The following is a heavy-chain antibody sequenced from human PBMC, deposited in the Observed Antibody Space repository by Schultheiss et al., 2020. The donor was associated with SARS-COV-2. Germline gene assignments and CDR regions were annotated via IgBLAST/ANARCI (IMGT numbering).Heavy chain of an antibody. D-gene: IGHD6-25*01. Sequence: SETLSLTCAVYGGSFSGYYWSWIRQPPGKGLEWIGEINHSGSTNYNPSLKSRVTISVDTSKNQFSLKLSSVTAADTAVYYCARASVRAALGYYYMDVWGKGTTVTVSS. CDR3: ARASVRAALGYYYMDV. CDR2: INHSGST. J-gene: IGHJ6*03. CDR1: GGSFSGYY. V-gene: IGHV4-34*01.